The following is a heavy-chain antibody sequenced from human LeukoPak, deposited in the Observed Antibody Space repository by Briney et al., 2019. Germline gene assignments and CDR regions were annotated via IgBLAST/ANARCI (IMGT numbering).Heavy chain of an antibody. CDR1: GYTFTSYY. CDR3: AREFTMVRARKGHAEYFQH. CDR2: INPSGGST. J-gene: IGHJ1*01. V-gene: IGHV1-46*01. Sequence: ASVKVSCKASGYTFTSYYMHWVRQAPGQGLEWMGIINPSGGSTSYAQKFQGRVTITADKSTSTAYMELSSLRSEDTAVYYCAREFTMVRARKGHAEYFQHWGQGTLVTVSS. D-gene: IGHD3-10*01.